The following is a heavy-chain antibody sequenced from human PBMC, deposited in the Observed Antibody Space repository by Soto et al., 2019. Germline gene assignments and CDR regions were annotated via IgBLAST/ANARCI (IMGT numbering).Heavy chain of an antibody. CDR2: IYFSGST. CDR3: ARDRVTPASTFAF. D-gene: IGHD2-2*01. Sequence: PSETLSLTCNVSGASVSSGSHYWSWIRQPPGKGLEWIGHIYFSGSTKYNPSLKSRVTISVDMSKNQFSLRVISVTAADTAVYYCARDRVTPASTFAFWGQGTLVTVSS. V-gene: IGHV4-61*01. J-gene: IGHJ4*02. CDR1: GASVSSGSHY.